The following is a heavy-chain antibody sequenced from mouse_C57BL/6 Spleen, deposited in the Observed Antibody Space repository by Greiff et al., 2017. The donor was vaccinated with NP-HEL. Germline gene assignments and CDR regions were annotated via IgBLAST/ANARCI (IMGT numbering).Heavy chain of an antibody. CDR2: IDPSDSYT. Sequence: VQLQQPGAELVMPGASVKLSCKASGYTFTSYWMHWVKQRPGQGLEWIGEIDPSDSYTNYNQKFKGKSTLTVDKSSSTAYMQLSSLTSEDSAVYYCARGVYSNYLYYFDYWGQGTTLTVSS. D-gene: IGHD2-5*01. CDR3: ARGVYSNYLYYFDY. CDR1: GYTFTSYW. V-gene: IGHV1-69*01. J-gene: IGHJ2*01.